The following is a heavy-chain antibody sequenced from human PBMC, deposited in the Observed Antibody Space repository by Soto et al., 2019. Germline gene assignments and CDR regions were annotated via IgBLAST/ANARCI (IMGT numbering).Heavy chain of an antibody. J-gene: IGHJ4*02. CDR1: GFTFSSDA. CDR2: ISYHGSDK. Sequence: GSLRLSCAASGFTFSSDAMHWVRQAPGKGLEWVAVISYHGSDKYYADSVKGRFTISRENSKNTLYLEMNSLRADDTAVYYCARSRFYYHANDYLDSWGQGTLVTVSS. D-gene: IGHD3-16*01. CDR3: ARSRFYYHANDYLDS. V-gene: IGHV3-30-3*01.